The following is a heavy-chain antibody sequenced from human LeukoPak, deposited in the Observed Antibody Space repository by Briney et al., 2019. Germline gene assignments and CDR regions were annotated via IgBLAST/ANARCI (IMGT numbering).Heavy chain of an antibody. CDR1: GFTFSSCS. Sequence: GGSLRLSCAVSGFTFSSCSMNWVRQAPGKGLEWVSYISSSSSTIYYADSVKGRFTISRDNAKNSLYLQMNSLRAEDTAVYYCARERGIIIAAAGTGGYFDYWGQGTLVTVSS. J-gene: IGHJ4*02. CDR3: ARERGIIIAAAGTGGYFDY. V-gene: IGHV3-48*04. D-gene: IGHD6-13*01. CDR2: ISSSSSTI.